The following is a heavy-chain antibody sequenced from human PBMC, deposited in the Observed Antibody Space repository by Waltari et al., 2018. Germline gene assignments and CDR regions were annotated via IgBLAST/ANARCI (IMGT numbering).Heavy chain of an antibody. CDR3: AHRRPRGYSGYDYDAFDI. CDR2: IYWDDDK. CDR1: GVTLSTSGVG. D-gene: IGHD5-12*01. Sequence: QITLKESGPTLVKPTQTLTLTCTFSGVTLSTSGVGVGWMRQPPGKALEWLALIYWDDDKRYSPSLKSRLTITKDTSKNQVVLTMTNMDPVDTATYYCAHRRPRGYSGYDYDAFDIWGQGTMVTVSS. V-gene: IGHV2-5*02. J-gene: IGHJ3*02.